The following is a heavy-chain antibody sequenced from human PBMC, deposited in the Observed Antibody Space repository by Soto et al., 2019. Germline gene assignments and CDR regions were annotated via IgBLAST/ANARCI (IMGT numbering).Heavy chain of an antibody. D-gene: IGHD6-13*01. CDR3: AKGWAGIAAAGTGAFDI. CDR1: GFTFDDYA. CDR2: ISWNSGSI. V-gene: IGHV3-9*01. J-gene: IGHJ3*02. Sequence: SLRLSCAASGFTFDDYAMHWVRQAPGKGLEWVSGISWNSGSIGYADSVKGRFTISRDNAKNSLYLQMNSLRAEDTALYYCAKGWAGIAAAGTGAFDIWGQGTMVTVSS.